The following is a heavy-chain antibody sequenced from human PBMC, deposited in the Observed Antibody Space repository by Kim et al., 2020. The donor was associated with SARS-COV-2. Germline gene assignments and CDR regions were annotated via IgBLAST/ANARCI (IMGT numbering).Heavy chain of an antibody. J-gene: IGHJ3*02. Sequence: GGSLRLSCAASGFTFSSYAMSWVRQAPGKGLEWVSVIYSGGSSTYYADSVKGRFTISRDNSKNTLYLQMNSLRAEDTAVYYCAKDWFVGDHDAFDIWGQGTMVTVSS. V-gene: IGHV3-23*03. D-gene: IGHD3-16*01. CDR2: IYSGGSST. CDR1: GFTFSSYA. CDR3: AKDWFVGDHDAFDI.